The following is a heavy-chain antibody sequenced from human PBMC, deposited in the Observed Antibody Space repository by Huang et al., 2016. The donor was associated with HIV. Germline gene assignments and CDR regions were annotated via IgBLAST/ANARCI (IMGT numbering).Heavy chain of an antibody. D-gene: IGHD3-22*01. V-gene: IGHV1-46*01. CDR2: INPSDGST. CDR1: GYAFTSYY. CDR3: ARERDLYDSSGYWRFNYFDY. J-gene: IGHJ4*02. Sequence: QVQLVQSGAEVKKPGASVKVSCKASGYAFTSYYMHWVRQAPGKGLEWMGIINPSDGSTNYAQKFQGRVTTTRETSTNTVFMELGSLRSEDTAVYYGARERDLYDSSGYWRFNYFDYWGQGTLVTVSS.